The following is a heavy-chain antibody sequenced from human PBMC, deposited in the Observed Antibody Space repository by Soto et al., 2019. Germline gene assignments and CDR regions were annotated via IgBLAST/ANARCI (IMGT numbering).Heavy chain of an antibody. CDR2: IIPIFGTA. D-gene: IGHD3-22*01. CDR3: ARGSDYYDSSGYEVGFPMDV. V-gene: IGHV1-69*06. CDR1: GGTFSSYA. Sequence: GASVKVSCKASGGTFSSYAISWVRQAPGQGLEWMGGIIPIFGTANYAQKFQGRVTITADKSTSTAYMELSSLRSEDTAVYYCARGSDYYDSSGYEVGFPMDVWGQGTTVTVSS. J-gene: IGHJ6*02.